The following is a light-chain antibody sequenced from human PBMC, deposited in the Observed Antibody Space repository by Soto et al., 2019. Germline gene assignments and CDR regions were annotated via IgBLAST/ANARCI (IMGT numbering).Light chain of an antibody. CDR2: KAS. CDR3: QHYNSYSEA. J-gene: IGKJ1*01. V-gene: IGKV1-5*03. Sequence: DIQMTQSPSTLSGSVGDRVTITCRASQTISSWLAWYQQKPGKAPKLLIYKASTLKSGVPSRFSGSGSGKEFTLTISSLKPDDFPTYYCQHYNSYSEAFGQATKVDIK. CDR1: QTISSW.